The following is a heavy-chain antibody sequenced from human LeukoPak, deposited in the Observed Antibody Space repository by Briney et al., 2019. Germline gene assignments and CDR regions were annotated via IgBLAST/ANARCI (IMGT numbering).Heavy chain of an antibody. J-gene: IGHJ4*02. Sequence: GGSLRLSCAGCRLPFSIAWMTWVRQAPGKGLEWVGRIKSRADGGTTDYAAPVKGRFAISRDDSKNTVYLQMNSLRTEDTAVYYCTAPVHYSDSRFDFWGQGTLVTVSS. V-gene: IGHV3-15*01. CDR1: RLPFSIAW. CDR2: IKSRADGGTT. D-gene: IGHD3-22*01. CDR3: TAPVHYSDSRFDF.